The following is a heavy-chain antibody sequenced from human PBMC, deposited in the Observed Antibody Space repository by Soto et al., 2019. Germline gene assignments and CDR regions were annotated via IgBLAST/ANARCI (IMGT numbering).Heavy chain of an antibody. V-gene: IGHV3-21*01. CDR2: ISSSSSYI. Sequence: GGSLRLSCAASGFTFSSYSMNWVRQAPGKGLEWVSSISSSSSYIYYADSVKGRFTISRDNAKNSLYLQMNSLRAEDTAVYYCARDRMATTYYYYGMDVWGQGTTVTVSS. CDR3: ARDRMATTYYYYGMDV. J-gene: IGHJ6*02. D-gene: IGHD5-12*01. CDR1: GFTFSSYS.